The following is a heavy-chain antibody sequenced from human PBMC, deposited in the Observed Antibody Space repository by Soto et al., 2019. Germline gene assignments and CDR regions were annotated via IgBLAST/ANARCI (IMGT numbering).Heavy chain of an antibody. J-gene: IGHJ6*03. CDR2: MNPNSGNT. V-gene: IGHV1-8*01. D-gene: IGHD3-3*01. CDR1: GYTFTSYD. Sequence: ASVKVSCKASGYTFTSYDINWVRQATGQGLEWMGWMNPNSGNTGYAQKFQGRVTMTRNTSISTAYMELSSLRSEDTAVYYCASRFWSGYFVRGGHYYMDVWGKGTTVTVSS. CDR3: ASRFWSGYFVRGGHYYMDV.